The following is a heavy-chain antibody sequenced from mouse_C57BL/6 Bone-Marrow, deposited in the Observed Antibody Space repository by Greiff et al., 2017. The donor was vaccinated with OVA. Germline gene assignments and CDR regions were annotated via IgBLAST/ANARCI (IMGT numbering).Heavy chain of an antibody. CDR2: IYPGDGDT. CDR3: ARSGYYPPFDY. D-gene: IGHD2-3*01. CDR1: GYAFSSYW. V-gene: IGHV1-80*01. Sequence: VQLVESGAELVKPGASVKISCKASGYAFSSYWMNWVKQRPGKGLEWIGQIYPGDGDTNYNGKFKGKATLTADKSSSTAYMQLSSLTSEDSAVYFCARSGYYPPFDYWGQGTTLTVSS. J-gene: IGHJ2*01.